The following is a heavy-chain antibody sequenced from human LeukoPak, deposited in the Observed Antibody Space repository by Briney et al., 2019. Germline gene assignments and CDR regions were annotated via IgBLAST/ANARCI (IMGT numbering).Heavy chain of an antibody. V-gene: IGHV4-59*01. Sequence: ASETLSLTCTVSGGSIINYYWSWIRQPPGKGLEWIGYVYYTGSTNYNPSLKCRVTISVDTSKNQFSLKLSSVTAADTAVYYCARVQIGYSYGLFDYWGQGTLVTVSS. J-gene: IGHJ4*02. CDR3: ARVQIGYSYGLFDY. CDR2: VYYTGST. D-gene: IGHD5-18*01. CDR1: GGSIINYY.